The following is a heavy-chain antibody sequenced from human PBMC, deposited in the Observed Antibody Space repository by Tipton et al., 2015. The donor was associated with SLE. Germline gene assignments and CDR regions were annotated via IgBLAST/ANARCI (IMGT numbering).Heavy chain of an antibody. D-gene: IGHD3-22*01. CDR2: IYYSGST. V-gene: IGHV4-59*08. CDR1: GGSISSYY. CDR3: ARANYYDSSGYPFGY. Sequence: TLSLTCTVSGGSISSYYWSWIRQPPGKGLEWIGYIYYSGSTYYNPSLKSRVTISVDTSKNQFSLKLSSVTAADTAVYYCARANYYDSSGYPFGYWGQGTLVTVSS. J-gene: IGHJ4*02.